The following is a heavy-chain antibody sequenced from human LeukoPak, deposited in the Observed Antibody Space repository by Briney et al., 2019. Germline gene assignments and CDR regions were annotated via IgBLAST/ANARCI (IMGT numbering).Heavy chain of an antibody. CDR3: AREAFCTNGVCNLAY. V-gene: IGHV1-69*05. D-gene: IGHD2-8*01. J-gene: IGHJ4*02. CDR1: GGTFSSYA. Sequence: ASVKVSCKASGGTFSSYAISWVRQALGQGLEWMGGIIPIFGTANYAQKFQGRVTITTDESTSTAYMELSSLRSEDTAVYYCAREAFCTNGVCNLAYWGQGTLVTVSS. CDR2: IIPIFGTA.